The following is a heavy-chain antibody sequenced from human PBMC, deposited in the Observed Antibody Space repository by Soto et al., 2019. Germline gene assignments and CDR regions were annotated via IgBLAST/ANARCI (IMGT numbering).Heavy chain of an antibody. D-gene: IGHD2-2*01. CDR2: IWYDGSNK. CDR3: ARGTGGYCSSTSCHYGMDV. Sequence: QVQLVESGGGVVQPGRSLRLSCAASGFTFSSYGMHWVRQAPGKGLEWVAVIWYDGSNKYYADSVKGRFTISRDNTKNTLDLHVNSLRAEDTAVYSGARGTGGYCSSTSCHYGMDVWGQGTTVTVSS. CDR1: GFTFSSYG. J-gene: IGHJ6*02. V-gene: IGHV3-33*01.